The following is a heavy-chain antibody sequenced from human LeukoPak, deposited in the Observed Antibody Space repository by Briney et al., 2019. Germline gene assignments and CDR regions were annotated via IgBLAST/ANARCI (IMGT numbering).Heavy chain of an antibody. V-gene: IGHV1-2*04. CDR3: ASSQGLHYYGMDV. Sequence: GASVKVSCKASGYTFTGYYMHWVRQAPGQGLEWMGWINPNSGGTNYAQKFQGWVTMTRDTSISTAYMELSRLRSDDTAVYYCASSQGLHYYGMDVWGQGTTVTVSS. CDR1: GYTFTGYY. J-gene: IGHJ6*02. CDR2: INPNSGGT.